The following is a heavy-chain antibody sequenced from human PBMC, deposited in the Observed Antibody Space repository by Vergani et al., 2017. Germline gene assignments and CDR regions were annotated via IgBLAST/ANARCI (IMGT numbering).Heavy chain of an antibody. V-gene: IGHV1-58*02. CDR2: IVVGSGNT. D-gene: IGHD3-22*01. CDR3: AADRFYYDSSGYTAFDI. CDR1: GFTFTSSA. J-gene: IGHJ3*02. Sequence: QLVQSGAEVKKPGASVKVSCKASGFTFTSSAMQWVRQARGQRLEWIGWIVVGSGNTNYAQNFQERVTITRDMSTSTAYMELSSPRSEDTAVYYCAADRFYYDSSGYTAFDIWGQGTMVTVSS.